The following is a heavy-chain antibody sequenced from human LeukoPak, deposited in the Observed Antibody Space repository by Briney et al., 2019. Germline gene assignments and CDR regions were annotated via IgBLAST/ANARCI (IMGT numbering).Heavy chain of an antibody. Sequence: GGSLRLSCTTSGFNFRAYWMSWVRQAPGKGLEWVSIIYSDGSTYYADSVKGRFTLSRDNSKNTLYLQMNSLRAEDTAVYYCARDRYPDAFDIWGQGTMVTVSS. CDR1: GFNFRAYW. CDR3: ARDRYPDAFDI. J-gene: IGHJ3*02. CDR2: IYSDGST. D-gene: IGHD3-9*01. V-gene: IGHV3-53*01.